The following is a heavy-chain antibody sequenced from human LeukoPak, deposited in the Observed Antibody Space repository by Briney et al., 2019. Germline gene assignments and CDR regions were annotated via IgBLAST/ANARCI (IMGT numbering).Heavy chain of an antibody. V-gene: IGHV3-7*01. CDR2: IKEDGSEK. Sequence: GGSLRLSCAASGFTFSNYWMTWVRQAPGKGLEWVANIKEDGSEKYYVDSVKGRFTISRDNAKNSLSLQLNSLSAEDTAVYYCARLRRSRLAEFDYWGQGTLVTVSS. D-gene: IGHD3-3*02. CDR1: GFTFSNYW. CDR3: ARLRRSRLAEFDY. J-gene: IGHJ4*02.